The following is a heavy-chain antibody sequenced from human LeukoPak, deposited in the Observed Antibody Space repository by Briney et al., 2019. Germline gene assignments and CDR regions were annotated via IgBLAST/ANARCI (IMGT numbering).Heavy chain of an antibody. D-gene: IGHD6-19*01. CDR1: GGSISSATYY. J-gene: IGHJ4*02. Sequence: SQTLSLTCTVSGGSISSATYYWSWIRQPAGKGLEWIGRIYTSGSTNYNPSLKSRVTISVDTSKNQFSLKLSSVTAADTAVYYCARDQFSVVAGTIFDYWGQGTLVTVSS. CDR2: IYTSGST. CDR3: ARDQFSVVAGTIFDY. V-gene: IGHV4-61*02.